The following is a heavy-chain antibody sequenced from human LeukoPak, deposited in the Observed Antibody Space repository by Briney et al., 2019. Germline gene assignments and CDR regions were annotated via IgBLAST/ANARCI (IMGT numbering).Heavy chain of an antibody. CDR3: AREFSQQLVPYYYYYMDV. D-gene: IGHD6-13*01. Sequence: ASVTVSCKASGYTFTGYYMHWVRQAPGQGLEWMGWINPNSGGTNYAQKFQGRVTMTRDTSISTAYMELSRLRSDDTAVYYCAREFSQQLVPYYYYYMDVWGKGTTVTVSS. V-gene: IGHV1-2*02. CDR1: GYTFTGYY. CDR2: INPNSGGT. J-gene: IGHJ6*03.